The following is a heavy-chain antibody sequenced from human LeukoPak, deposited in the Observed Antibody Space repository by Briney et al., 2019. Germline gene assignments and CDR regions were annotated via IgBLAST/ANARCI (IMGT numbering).Heavy chain of an antibody. V-gene: IGHV4-4*07. Sequence: SETLSLTCTVSGGSISSYYWSWIRQPAGKGLECLGRIYTSGSTNYNPSLKSRVTMSVDTSKNQFSLKLSSVTAADTAVYYCARSSSSWPWYFDLWGRGTLVTVSS. CDR3: ARSSSSWPWYFDL. CDR1: GGSISSYY. J-gene: IGHJ2*01. D-gene: IGHD6-13*01. CDR2: IYTSGST.